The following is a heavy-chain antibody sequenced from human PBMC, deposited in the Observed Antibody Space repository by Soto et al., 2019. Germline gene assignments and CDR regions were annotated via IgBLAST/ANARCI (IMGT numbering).Heavy chain of an antibody. CDR3: ARLREAKYYYYYGMDV. Sequence: PGGSLRLSCAASGFTVSSNYMSWVRQAPGKGLEWVSVIYSGGSTYYADSVKGRFTISRDNSKNTLYLQMNSLRAEDTAVYYCARLREAKYYYYYGMDVWGQGTTVTVS. D-gene: IGHD3-3*01. V-gene: IGHV3-53*01. CDR1: GFTVSSNY. CDR2: IYSGGST. J-gene: IGHJ6*02.